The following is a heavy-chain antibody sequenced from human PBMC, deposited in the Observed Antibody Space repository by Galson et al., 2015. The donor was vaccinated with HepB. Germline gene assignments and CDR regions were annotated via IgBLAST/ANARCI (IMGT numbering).Heavy chain of an antibody. J-gene: IGHJ4*02. V-gene: IGHV3-48*02. Sequence: SLRLSCAASGYTFSSYSMNWVRQAPGKGLEWVSYISSESSTIHYAGSVKGRFTISRDNAKNALYLQMNGLSDEDTAVYYCGRGREARVYGPPYYWGQGTLVTVFS. CDR1: GYTFSSYS. CDR3: GRGREARVYGPPYY. D-gene: IGHD5-18*01. CDR2: ISSESSTI.